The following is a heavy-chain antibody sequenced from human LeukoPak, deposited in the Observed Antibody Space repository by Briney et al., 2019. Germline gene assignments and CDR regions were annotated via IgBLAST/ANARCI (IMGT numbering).Heavy chain of an antibody. CDR2: INPNSSGT. D-gene: IGHD3-3*01. CDR3: GRAKYEFWSGTPDCDFYY. V-gene: IGHV1-2*02. J-gene: IGHJ4*02. CDR1: GYTFTGYY. Sequence: ASVKVSCKASGYTFTGYYLHWVRQAPGQGLEWKGWINPNSSGTNYAQKFQGRVTMTRDTSISTAYMELSRLRSDDTAVYYCGRAKYEFWSGTPDCDFYYWGQGTLVTVSS.